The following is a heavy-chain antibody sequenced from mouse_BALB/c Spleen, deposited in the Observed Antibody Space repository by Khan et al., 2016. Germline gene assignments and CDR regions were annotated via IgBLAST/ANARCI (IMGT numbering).Heavy chain of an antibody. CDR1: GFTFSSFG. CDR3: AREVSYGSSSNYALEY. D-gene: IGHD1-1*01. J-gene: IGHJ4*01. CDR2: ISGGSFTI. Sequence: EVELVESGGGLVQPGGSRKLSCAASGFTFSSFGMHWVRQAPEKGLEWVAYISGGSFTIYYADTVKGRFTISRDNPKNTLFLQMTSLRSEATARYYGAREVSYGSSSNYALEYWGQGTSVTVSS. V-gene: IGHV5-17*02.